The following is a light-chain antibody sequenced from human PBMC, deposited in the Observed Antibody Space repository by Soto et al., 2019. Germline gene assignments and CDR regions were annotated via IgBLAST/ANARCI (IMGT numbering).Light chain of an antibody. CDR1: QSVGIN. CDR3: QKRANWPPVT. Sequence: EIVMAQSPDTLSVSPGERATLSCRARQSVGINLAWYQQKPGQAPRILIYDASKRATGVPARFSGSGSGTDLTLTITTLEPEDFAVYFCQKRANWPPVTFGQGTKVDIK. J-gene: IGKJ1*01. CDR2: DAS. V-gene: IGKV3-11*01.